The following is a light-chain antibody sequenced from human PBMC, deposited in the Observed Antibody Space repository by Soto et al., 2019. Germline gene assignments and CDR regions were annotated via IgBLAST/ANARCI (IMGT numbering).Light chain of an antibody. CDR1: QSISRS. V-gene: IGKV1-39*01. CDR2: AAS. CDR3: QQSYNTPV. J-gene: IGKJ2*01. Sequence: DIQMTQSPSALAASVGDRVTFTCRATQSISRSLNWYQQKPGKAPKLLIYAASTLQSGVPSRFSGSGSGTDFSLTINSLQPEDAATYYCQQSYNTPVFGQGTKLEIK.